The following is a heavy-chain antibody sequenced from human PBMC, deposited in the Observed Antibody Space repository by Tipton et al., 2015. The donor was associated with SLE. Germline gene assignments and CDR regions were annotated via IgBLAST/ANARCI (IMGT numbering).Heavy chain of an antibody. D-gene: IGHD3-3*01. CDR3: TRDRGGEFWSGFLSFDY. CDR1: GFTFSSYPM. CDR2: IYHTEST. Sequence: QLVQSGGGLVQPGGSLRLSCAASGFTFSSYPMTWVRQPPGKGLEWIGEIYHTESTNYNPSFGSRVTISLDKSRNQFSLDLFSVTAADTAVYYCTRDRGGEFWSGFLSFDYWGQGALIRVSS. V-gene: IGHV4-4*02. J-gene: IGHJ4*02.